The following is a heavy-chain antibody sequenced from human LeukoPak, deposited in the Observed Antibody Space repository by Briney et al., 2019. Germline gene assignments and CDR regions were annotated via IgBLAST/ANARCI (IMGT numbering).Heavy chain of an antibody. D-gene: IGHD3-22*01. Sequence: SETLSLTCTVSGGSISNYYWSWIRQPPGKGLQWIGYIYSSGITNYNPSLRSRVTISVDTSKNQFSLKLSSVTAADTAVYYCARRPTYYYDTSGYNPDWYFDLRGRGTLVTVSS. CDR3: ARRPTYYYDTSGYNPDWYFDL. CDR2: IYSSGIT. V-gene: IGHV4-4*09. CDR1: GGSISNYY. J-gene: IGHJ2*01.